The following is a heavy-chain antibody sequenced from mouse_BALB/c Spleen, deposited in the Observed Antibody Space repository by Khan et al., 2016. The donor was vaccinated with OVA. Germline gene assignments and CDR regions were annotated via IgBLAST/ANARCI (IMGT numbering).Heavy chain of an antibody. CDR3: TSTSRIKN. D-gene: IGHD3-3*01. V-gene: IGHV3-2*02. Sequence: EVELVESGPGLVQPSQSLSLTCTVTGYSITSGYGWNWIRQFPGNKLEWTGYISYSGSTNYKPSLKSRISITRDTSKNQFFLQLNSVTTKDTATYYCTSTSRIKNWGQGTTLTVTS. CDR1: GYSITSGYG. J-gene: IGHJ2*01. CDR2: ISYSGST.